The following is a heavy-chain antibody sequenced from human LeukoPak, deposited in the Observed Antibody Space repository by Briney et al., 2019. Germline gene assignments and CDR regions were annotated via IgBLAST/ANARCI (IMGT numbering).Heavy chain of an antibody. CDR1: GFTFSTYS. Sequence: GGSLRLSCAASGFTFSTYSMNWVRQAPGKGLEWVSHISRSGSTIYYADSVKGRFTISRDNAKNSLYLQMNSLRDEDTAVYYCARLWGYCSGGSCYSTPYWGQGTLVTVSS. V-gene: IGHV3-48*02. J-gene: IGHJ4*02. D-gene: IGHD2-15*01. CDR2: ISRSGSTI. CDR3: ARLWGYCSGGSCYSTPY.